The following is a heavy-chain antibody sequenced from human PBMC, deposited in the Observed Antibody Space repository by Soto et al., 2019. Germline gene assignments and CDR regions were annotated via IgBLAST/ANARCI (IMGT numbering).Heavy chain of an antibody. V-gene: IGHV1-69*13. CDR1: GGTFSSYA. J-gene: IGHJ6*02. Sequence: ASVKVSCKASGGTFSSYAISWVRQAPGQGLEWMGGIIPIFGTANYAQKFQGRVTITADESTSTAYMELSSLRSEDTAVYYCASMRELPPTGYYGMDVWGQGTTVTVSS. CDR3: ASMRELPPTGYYGMDV. CDR2: IIPIFGTA. D-gene: IGHD1-26*01.